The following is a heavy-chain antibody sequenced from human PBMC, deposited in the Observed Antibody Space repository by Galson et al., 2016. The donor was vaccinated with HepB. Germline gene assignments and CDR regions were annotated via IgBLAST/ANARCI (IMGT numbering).Heavy chain of an antibody. J-gene: IGHJ6*02. Sequence: QSGAEVKKPGESLKISCKGSGYSFTSYWIGWVRQMPGKGLEWMGIIYPGDSDTRYSPSFQGQVTISADKYISTAYLQWSSLKASDTAMYYCERHESEKLQYSRSSVHYYYGMDVWGQGTTVTVSS. V-gene: IGHV5-51*01. CDR2: IYPGDSDT. D-gene: IGHD6-6*01. CDR3: ERHESEKLQYSRSSVHYYYGMDV. CDR1: GYSFTSYW.